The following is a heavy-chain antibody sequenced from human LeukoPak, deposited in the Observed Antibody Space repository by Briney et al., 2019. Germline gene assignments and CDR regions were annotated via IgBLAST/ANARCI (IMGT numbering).Heavy chain of an antibody. CDR1: GVSFSSSIYY. J-gene: IGHJ4*02. CDR2: IYYSGST. CDR3: ARHGEAVEPAMGYLHY. Sequence: KPSETLSLTCAVSGVSFSSSIYYWGWIRQPPGKGLEWIGSIYYSGSTYYKSSLKSRVTISVDTSKNQFSLKLSSVTAADTAVYYCARHGEAVEPAMGYLHYWGQGTLVTVSS. V-gene: IGHV4-39*01. D-gene: IGHD5-18*01.